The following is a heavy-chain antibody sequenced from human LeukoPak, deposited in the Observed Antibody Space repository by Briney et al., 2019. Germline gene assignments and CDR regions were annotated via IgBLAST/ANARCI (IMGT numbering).Heavy chain of an antibody. CDR3: ARGVYYYDSSNCGY. CDR2: INSDGSST. V-gene: IGHV3-74*01. D-gene: IGHD3-22*01. Sequence: GGSLRLSXAASGFTFSSYWMHWVRQSPGKGLVWVSRINSDGSSTSYADSVKGRFTISRDNAKNTLYLQMNSLRAEDTAVYYCARGVYYYDSSNCGYWGQGTLVTVSS. J-gene: IGHJ4*02. CDR1: GFTFSSYW.